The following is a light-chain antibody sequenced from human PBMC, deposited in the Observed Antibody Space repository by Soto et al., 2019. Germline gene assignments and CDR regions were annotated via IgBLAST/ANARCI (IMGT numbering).Light chain of an antibody. Sequence: EIVLTQSPGTLSLSPGERATLSCRASQSVSSSYLAWYQQKPGQAPRLLMCGASSRATGIPDRFSGSGSGTDFTLTIIRLEPEDFAVYYCQQYDSSPRTFGQGTKVDIK. CDR3: QQYDSSPRT. V-gene: IGKV3-20*01. CDR2: GAS. J-gene: IGKJ1*01. CDR1: QSVSSSY.